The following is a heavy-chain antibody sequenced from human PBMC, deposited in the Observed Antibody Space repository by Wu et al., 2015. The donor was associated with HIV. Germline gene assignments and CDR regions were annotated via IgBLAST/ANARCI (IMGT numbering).Heavy chain of an antibody. Sequence: QVQLVQSGAEVKKPGASMKISCKTSGYAFNTYYIHWVRQAPGQGLEWMGIINPSNGRTRHAEKFQGRFIMTRDTSTSTVHMDLSSLRSEDTAVYYCAREVILQKTALGLDYWGQGTLVTVSS. CDR2: INPSNGRT. CDR3: AREVILQKTALGLDY. J-gene: IGHJ4*02. D-gene: IGHD3-3*02. CDR1: GYAFNTYY. V-gene: IGHV1-46*02.